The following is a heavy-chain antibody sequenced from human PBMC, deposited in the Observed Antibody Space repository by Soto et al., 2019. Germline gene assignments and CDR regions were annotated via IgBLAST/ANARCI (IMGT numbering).Heavy chain of an antibody. Sequence: EVQLVESGGGLVKPGGSLRLSCAASGFTFSSYSMNWVRQAPGKGLEWVSSISSSSSYIYYADSVKGRFTISRDNAKNSLYLQMTSLRAEDTAVYYCARESYDILTGYHKGMDVWGQGTTVTVSS. D-gene: IGHD3-9*01. CDR3: ARESYDILTGYHKGMDV. V-gene: IGHV3-21*01. CDR1: GFTFSSYS. CDR2: ISSSSSYI. J-gene: IGHJ6*02.